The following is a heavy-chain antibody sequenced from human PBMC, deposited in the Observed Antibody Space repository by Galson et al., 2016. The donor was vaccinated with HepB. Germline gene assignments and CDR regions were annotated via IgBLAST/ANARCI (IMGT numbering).Heavy chain of an antibody. CDR3: ARRAAAGNFDY. CDR1: GGSISSSTYY. CDR2: IYYSGST. V-gene: IGHV4-39*07. Sequence: TLSLTCTVSGGSISSSTYYWGWIRQPPGKGLEWIGSIYYSGSTYYNPSLKNRVTISVDTSKNQFSLKLSSVTAADTAVYYCARRAAAGNFDYWGQGTLVTVSS. J-gene: IGHJ4*02. D-gene: IGHD6-13*01.